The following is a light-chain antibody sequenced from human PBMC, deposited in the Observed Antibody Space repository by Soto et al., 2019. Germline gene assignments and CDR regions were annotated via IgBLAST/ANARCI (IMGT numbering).Light chain of an antibody. Sequence: QSVLTQPRSVSGSPGQSVTISCTGTSSDVGGYNYVSWYQQHPGQAPKLMIYDVTKRPSGVPDRFSGSKSGNTASLSISGLQAEDEADYYCQSYDSSLSGYVFGTGTKVTVL. CDR3: QSYDSSLSGYV. V-gene: IGLV2-11*01. J-gene: IGLJ1*01. CDR2: DVT. CDR1: SSDVGGYNY.